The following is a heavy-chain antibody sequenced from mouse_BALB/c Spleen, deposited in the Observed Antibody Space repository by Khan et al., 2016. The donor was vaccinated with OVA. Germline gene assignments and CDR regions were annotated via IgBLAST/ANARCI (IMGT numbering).Heavy chain of an antibody. V-gene: IGHV9-3-1*01. CDR3: ARANGNYWFTY. D-gene: IGHD2-1*01. Sequence: QIQLVQSGPELKKPGETVKISCKASGYTFTNYGMNWVKQAPGKGLKWMDWINTYTGEPTYADDFKGRFAFSLETSASTAYLQINNLKNEDTATXFCARANGNYWFTYWGQGTLVTVSA. J-gene: IGHJ3*01. CDR1: GYTFTNYG. CDR2: INTYTGEP.